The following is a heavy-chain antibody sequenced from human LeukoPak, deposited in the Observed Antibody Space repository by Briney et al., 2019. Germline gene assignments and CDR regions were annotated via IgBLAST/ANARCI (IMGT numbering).Heavy chain of an antibody. V-gene: IGHV4-59*01. Sequence: PSETLSLTCAVYGGSFSGYYWSWIRQPPGKGLEWIGYIYYSGSTNYNPSLKSRVTISVDTSKNQFSLKLSSVTAADTAVYYCAGAAAGPHWFDPWGQGTLVTASS. CDR1: GGSFSGYY. J-gene: IGHJ5*02. CDR2: IYYSGST. CDR3: AGAAAGPHWFDP. D-gene: IGHD6-13*01.